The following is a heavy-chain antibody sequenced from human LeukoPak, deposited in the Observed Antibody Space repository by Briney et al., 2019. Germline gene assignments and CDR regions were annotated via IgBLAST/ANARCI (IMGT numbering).Heavy chain of an antibody. CDR2: IYYSGST. CDR1: GGSISSSSYY. D-gene: IGHD4-17*01. Sequence: SETLSLTCTVSGGSISSSSYYWGWIRQPPGKGLEWIGSIYYSGSTYYNPSLKSRVTISVDTSKNQFSLKLSSVTAADTAVYYCARDTTLRRLDYWGQGTLVTVPS. V-gene: IGHV4-39*07. CDR3: ARDTTLRRLDY. J-gene: IGHJ4*02.